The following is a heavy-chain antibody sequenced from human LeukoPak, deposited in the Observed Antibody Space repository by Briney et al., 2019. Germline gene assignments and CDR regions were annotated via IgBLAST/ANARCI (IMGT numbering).Heavy chain of an antibody. J-gene: IGHJ4*02. CDR2: INHSGST. CDR3: ARSRGYCSGGSCYYFDY. V-gene: IGHV4-34*01. Sequence: SETLSLTCAVSGGSFSGYYWSWIRQPPGKGLEWIGEINHSGSTNYNPSLKRRVTISVDTAKNQFSLKLSSVTAADTAVYDCARSRGYCSGGSCYYFDYWGQGTLVTVSS. D-gene: IGHD2-15*01. CDR1: GGSFSGYY.